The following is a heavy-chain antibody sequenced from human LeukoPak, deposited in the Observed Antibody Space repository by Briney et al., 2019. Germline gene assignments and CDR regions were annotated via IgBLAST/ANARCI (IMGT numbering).Heavy chain of an antibody. V-gene: IGHV3-9*01. D-gene: IGHD4-17*01. CDR1: GFTFDDYA. J-gene: IGHJ4*02. Sequence: GGSLRLSCAASGFTFDDYAMHWVRQAPGKGLEWVSGISWNSGSIGYADSVKGRFTISRDNAKNSLYLQMNSLRAEDTALYYCAKDGRNYGDYYDFDYWGQGTLVTVSS. CDR2: ISWNSGSI. CDR3: AKDGRNYGDYYDFDY.